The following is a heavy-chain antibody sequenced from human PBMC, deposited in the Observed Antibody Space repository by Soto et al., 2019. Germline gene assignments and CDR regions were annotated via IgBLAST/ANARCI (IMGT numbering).Heavy chain of an antibody. CDR1: GGSISSSSYY. CDR3: ARLYMVRGVMDWFDP. Sequence: SETLSLTCTVSGGSISSSSYYWGWLRQPPGKGLEWIGSIYYSGSTYYNPSLKSRVTISVDKSKNQFSLKLSSVTAADTAVYYCARLYMVRGVMDWFDPWGQGTLVTVSS. D-gene: IGHD3-10*01. V-gene: IGHV4-39*07. J-gene: IGHJ5*02. CDR2: IYYSGST.